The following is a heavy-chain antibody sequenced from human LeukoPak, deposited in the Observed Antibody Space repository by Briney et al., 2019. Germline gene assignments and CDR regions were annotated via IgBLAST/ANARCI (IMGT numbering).Heavy chain of an antibody. V-gene: IGHV4-59*01. J-gene: IGHJ4*02. Sequence: SETLSLTCTVSGASITNYYWSWFRQPPWKGLEWIGFIHYSGTTDYNPSLKSRVTMSVDTSTNQVSLEVTSVAAADTAVYYCARSHYYYDNMDYWGQGTLVTVSS. CDR2: IHYSGTT. D-gene: IGHD3-22*01. CDR3: ARSHYYYDNMDY. CDR1: GASITNYY.